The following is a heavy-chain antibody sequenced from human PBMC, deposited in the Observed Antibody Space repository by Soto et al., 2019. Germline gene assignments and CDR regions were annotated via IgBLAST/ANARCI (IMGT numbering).Heavy chain of an antibody. J-gene: IGHJ3*02. Sequence: QVQLVESGGGVVQPGRSLRLSCAASGFTFSIYGMHWVRHAPGKGLEWVAMISFDGSEKYYTDSVKGRFHISRDSSKNTMYLQMDSLRVEDTAVYYCARDRRLYYSDAFDTWGQGTTVTVSS. CDR1: GFTFSIYG. CDR2: ISFDGSEK. V-gene: IGHV3-30*03. D-gene: IGHD1-26*01. CDR3: ARDRRLYYSDAFDT.